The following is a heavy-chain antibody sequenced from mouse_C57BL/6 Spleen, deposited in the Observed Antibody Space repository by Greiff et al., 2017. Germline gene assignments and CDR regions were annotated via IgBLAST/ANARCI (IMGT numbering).Heavy chain of an antibody. CDR2: IYPGDGDT. CDR3: ARDYREWYYAMDY. CDR1: GYAFSSSW. J-gene: IGHJ4*01. D-gene: IGHD2-14*01. V-gene: IGHV1-82*01. Sequence: QVQLKQSGPELVKPGASVKISCKASGYAFSSSWMNWVKQRPGKGLEWIGRIYPGDGDTNYNGKFKGKATLTADKSSSTAYMQLSSLTSEDSAVYFCARDYREWYYAMDYWGQGTSVTVSS.